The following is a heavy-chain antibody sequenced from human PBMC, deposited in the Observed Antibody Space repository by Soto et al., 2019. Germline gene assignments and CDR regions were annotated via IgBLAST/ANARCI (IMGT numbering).Heavy chain of an antibody. Sequence: PGGSLRLSCAASGFTFSSYGMHWVRQAPGKGLEWVAVISYDGSNKYYADSVKGRFTISRDNSKNTLYLQMNSLRAEDTAVYYCAKDLLYCRGGSCYYYYYGMDVWGQGTTVTVSS. CDR1: GFTFSSYG. D-gene: IGHD2-15*01. CDR2: ISYDGSNK. CDR3: AKDLLYCRGGSCYYYYYGMDV. V-gene: IGHV3-30*18. J-gene: IGHJ6*02.